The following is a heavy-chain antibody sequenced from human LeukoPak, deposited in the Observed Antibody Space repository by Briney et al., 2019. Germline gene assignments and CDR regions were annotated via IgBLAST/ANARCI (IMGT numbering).Heavy chain of an antibody. Sequence: GGSLRLSCAAPGFTFSSYSMNWVRQAPGKGLEWVSYISSSSSTIYYADSVKGRFTISRDNARNSLYLQMNSLRAEDTAVYYCARTQGQQLVPDAFDIWGQGTMVTVSS. V-gene: IGHV3-48*01. CDR2: ISSSSSTI. D-gene: IGHD6-13*01. CDR3: ARTQGQQLVPDAFDI. CDR1: GFTFSSYS. J-gene: IGHJ3*02.